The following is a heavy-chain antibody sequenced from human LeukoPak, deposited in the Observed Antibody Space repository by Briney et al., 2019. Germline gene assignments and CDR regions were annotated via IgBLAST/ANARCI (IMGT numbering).Heavy chain of an antibody. CDR3: TTEVGATGPDAFDI. Sequence: PGGSLRLSCAASGFTFSNAWMSWVRQAPGKGLEWVGRIKSKTDGGTTDYAAPVKARFTTSRDDSKNTLYLQMNSLKTEDTAVYYCTTEVGATGPDAFDIWGQGTMVTVSS. D-gene: IGHD1-26*01. CDR2: IKSKTDGGTT. CDR1: GFTFSNAW. V-gene: IGHV3-15*01. J-gene: IGHJ3*02.